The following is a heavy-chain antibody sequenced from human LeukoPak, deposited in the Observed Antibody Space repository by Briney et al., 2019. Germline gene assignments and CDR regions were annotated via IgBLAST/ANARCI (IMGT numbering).Heavy chain of an antibody. CDR3: ARSDIVLMVPAAGDY. J-gene: IGHJ4*02. D-gene: IGHD2-8*01. V-gene: IGHV1-18*01. Sequence: ASVKVSCKASGYTFTSYGISWVRQAPGQGLEWMGWISAYNGNTNYAQKLQGRATMTTDTSTSTAYMELRSLRSDDTAVYYCARSDIVLMVPAAGDYWGQGTLVTVSS. CDR1: GYTFTSYG. CDR2: ISAYNGNT.